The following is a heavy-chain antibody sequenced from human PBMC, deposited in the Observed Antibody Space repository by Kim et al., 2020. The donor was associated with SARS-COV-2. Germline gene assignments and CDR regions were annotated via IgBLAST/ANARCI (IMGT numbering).Heavy chain of an antibody. CDR3: AREIAMAGWYGMDV. Sequence: SGPTLVKPTQTLTLTCTFSGFSLSTIGMCVTWIRQPPGKALEWLALIDWDDDKYYSASLKNRLTISKATSENLVVLTMTDVDPAYTATYYCAREIAMAGWYGMDVWGQGITVSVSS. D-gene: IGHD6-19*01. J-gene: IGHJ6*02. V-gene: IGHV2-70*01. CDR1: GFSLSTIGMC. CDR2: IDWDDDK.